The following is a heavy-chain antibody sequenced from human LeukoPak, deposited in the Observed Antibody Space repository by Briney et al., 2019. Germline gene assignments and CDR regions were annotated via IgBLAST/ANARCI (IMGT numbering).Heavy chain of an antibody. Sequence: GGSLRLSCAASGFTFSDSSMNWVCQGPGKGLEWLSYISPTSHTLYADSVKGRFTISRDNAKNSLYLQMNSLKDEDTAVYYCATDKYGGPVHWGQGTLVTVSS. CDR3: ATDKYGGPVH. V-gene: IGHV3-48*02. J-gene: IGHJ4*02. D-gene: IGHD5-12*01. CDR2: ISPTSHT. CDR1: GFTFSDSS.